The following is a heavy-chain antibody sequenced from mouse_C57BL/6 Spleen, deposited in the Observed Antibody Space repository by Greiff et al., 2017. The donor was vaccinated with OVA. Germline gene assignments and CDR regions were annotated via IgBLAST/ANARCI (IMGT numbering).Heavy chain of an antibody. CDR2: IRSKSNNYAT. Sequence: DVKLQESGGGLVQPKGSLKLSCAASGFSFNTYAMNWVRQAPGKGLEWVARIRSKSNNYATYYADSVKDRFTISRDDSESMLYLQMNNLKTEDTAMYYCVRHYRAMDYWGQGTSVTVSS. V-gene: IGHV10-1*01. J-gene: IGHJ4*01. CDR3: VRHYRAMDY. CDR1: GFSFNTYA.